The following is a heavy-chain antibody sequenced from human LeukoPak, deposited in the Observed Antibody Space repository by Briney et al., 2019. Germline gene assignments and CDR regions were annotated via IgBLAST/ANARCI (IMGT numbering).Heavy chain of an antibody. Sequence: GGSLRLSCAAFGFTFSSYSMNWVRQAPGKGLEWVSSISSSSSYIYYADSVKGRFTISRDNAKNLLYLQMNSLRAEDTAVYYCARDYMGRWDYWGQGTLVTVSS. V-gene: IGHV3-21*01. CDR3: ARDYMGRWDY. CDR2: ISSSSSYI. J-gene: IGHJ4*02. D-gene: IGHD5-24*01. CDR1: GFTFSSYS.